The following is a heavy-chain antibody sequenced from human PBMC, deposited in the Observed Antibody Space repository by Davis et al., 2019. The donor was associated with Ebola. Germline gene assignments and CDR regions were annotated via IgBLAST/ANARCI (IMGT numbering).Heavy chain of an antibody. V-gene: IGHV4-59*08. Sequence: SETLSLTCTVSGGSISSYYWSWIRQPPGKGLEWIGYIYYSGNTNYNPSLKSRVTISVDTSKNQFSLKLSSVTAADTAVYYCARLSYYYDSSGLGNWFDPWGQGTLVIVSS. CDR1: GGSISSYY. J-gene: IGHJ5*02. D-gene: IGHD3-22*01. CDR3: ARLSYYYDSSGLGNWFDP. CDR2: IYYSGNT.